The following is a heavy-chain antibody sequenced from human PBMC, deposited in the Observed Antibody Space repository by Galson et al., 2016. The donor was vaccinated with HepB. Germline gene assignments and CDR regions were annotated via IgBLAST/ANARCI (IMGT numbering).Heavy chain of an antibody. D-gene: IGHD5-24*01. CDR2: ISNDGSQT. CDR1: GFTFKSYG. V-gene: IGHV3-30*18. J-gene: IGHJ4*02. CDR3: VKQRSRDKDFDC. Sequence: SLRLSCAGSGFTFKSYGMHWVRQAPGKGLQWVAMISNDGSQTYFTDAVKGRFTISRDNSKYMLYLQMNKLRAEDTALYYCVKQRSRDKDFDCWGQGTLGIVSS.